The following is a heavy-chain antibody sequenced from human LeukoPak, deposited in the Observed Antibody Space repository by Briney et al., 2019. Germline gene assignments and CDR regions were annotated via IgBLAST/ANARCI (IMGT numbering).Heavy chain of an antibody. Sequence: PSETLSLTCSASRYSIRSGFYWGWIRQPPGKGLEWIGSIYHSGSTYYNPSLKSRVTISVDTSKNQFSLKLSSVTAADTADYYCARDLEYYYDSSGYYLVDWGQGTPVTASS. CDR1: RYSIRSGFY. V-gene: IGHV4-38-2*02. CDR3: ARDLEYYYDSSGYYLVD. J-gene: IGHJ1*01. CDR2: IYHSGST. D-gene: IGHD3-22*01.